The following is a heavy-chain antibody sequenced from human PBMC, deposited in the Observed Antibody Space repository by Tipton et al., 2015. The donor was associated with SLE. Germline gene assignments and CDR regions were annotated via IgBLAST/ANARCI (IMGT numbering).Heavy chain of an antibody. CDR1: GFTFSNAW. CDR3: ARDLSSSWYDYYYYMDV. Sequence: SLRLSCAASGFTFSNAWMSWVRQAPGKGLEWVGRIKSKTDGGTTDYAAPVKGRFTISRDDSKNTLYLQMNSLRAEDTAVYYCARDLSSSWYDYYYYMDVWGKGTTVTVSS. CDR2: IKSKTDGGTT. J-gene: IGHJ6*03. V-gene: IGHV3-15*01. D-gene: IGHD6-13*01.